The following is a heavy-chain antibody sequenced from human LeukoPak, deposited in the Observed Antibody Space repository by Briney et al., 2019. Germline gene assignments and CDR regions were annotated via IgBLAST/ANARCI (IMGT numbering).Heavy chain of an antibody. CDR1: GYTFTSYD. CDR2: MNPNSGNT. CDR3: AGTTTEAATFDY. V-gene: IGHV1-8*01. D-gene: IGHD2-15*01. J-gene: IGHJ4*02. Sequence: ASVKVSCRASGYTFTSYDINWVRQATGQGLEWMGWMNPNSGNTGYAQRFQGRVTMTRNTSISTAYMELSSLRSEDTAVYYCAGTTTEAATFDYWGRGTLVTVSS.